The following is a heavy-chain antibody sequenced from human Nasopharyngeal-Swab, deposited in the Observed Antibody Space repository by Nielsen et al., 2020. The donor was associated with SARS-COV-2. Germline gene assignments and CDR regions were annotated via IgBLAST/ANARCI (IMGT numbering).Heavy chain of an antibody. J-gene: IGHJ2*01. CDR1: GGTFSSYA. V-gene: IGHV1-69*13. D-gene: IGHD5-18*01. Sequence: SVKVSCKASGGTFSSYAIRGVRQAPGQGLEWMGGIIPIFGTANYAQKFQGRVTITADESTSTSYMELSSLRSEATAVYYCANGVNTAMGDWYFDLWGRGTLVTVS. CDR2: IIPIFGTA. CDR3: ANGVNTAMGDWYFDL.